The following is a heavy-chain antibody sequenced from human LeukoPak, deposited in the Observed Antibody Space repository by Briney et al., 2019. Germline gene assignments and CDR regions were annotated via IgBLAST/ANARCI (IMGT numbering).Heavy chain of an antibody. CDR3: ARQVYDILTGTYNWFDP. D-gene: IGHD3-9*01. Sequence: GESLQISCKGSGYSFTSYWIGWVRQTPGKGLEWMGIIYPGDSDTRYSPSFQGQVTISADKSISTAYLQWSSLKASDTAMYYCARQVYDILTGTYNWFDPWGQGTLVTVSS. J-gene: IGHJ5*02. V-gene: IGHV5-51*01. CDR2: IYPGDSDT. CDR1: GYSFTSYW.